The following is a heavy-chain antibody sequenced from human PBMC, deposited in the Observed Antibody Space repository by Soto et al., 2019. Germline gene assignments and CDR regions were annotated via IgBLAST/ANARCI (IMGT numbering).Heavy chain of an antibody. Sequence: PSETLSLTCTVSGGSISSGEYCCTWIRQPPGKGLEWIGYISYSGSTHYSPSLKSRVSITVDTSKNQCSLNLASVSAEDTAVYYCARTSLTIFGPSNDYYGMGVRGLGTTVHRLL. V-gene: IGHV4-30-4*01. D-gene: IGHD3-3*01. J-gene: IGHJ6*02. CDR3: ARTSLTIFGPSNDYYGMGV. CDR1: GGSISSGEYC. CDR2: ISYSGST.